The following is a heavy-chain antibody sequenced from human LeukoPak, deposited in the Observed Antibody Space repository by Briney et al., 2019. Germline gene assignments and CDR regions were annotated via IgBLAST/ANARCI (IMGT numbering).Heavy chain of an antibody. J-gene: IGHJ4*02. D-gene: IGHD5-24*01. CDR2: SAAAGEI. CDR1: GFTFSSYD. V-gene: IGHV3-13*01. CDR3: ARDPGDGYWGGFDY. Sequence: QPGGSLRLSCAASGFTFSSYDIHWVRQATGKGLEWVSSSAAAGEIWYAGSVKGRFTISRDNAKNSLYLQMDSLRAEDTAVYYCARDPGDGYWGGFDYWGQGTLVTVSS.